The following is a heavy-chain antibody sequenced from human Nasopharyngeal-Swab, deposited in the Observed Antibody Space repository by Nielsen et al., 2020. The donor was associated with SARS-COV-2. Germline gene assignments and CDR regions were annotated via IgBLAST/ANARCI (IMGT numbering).Heavy chain of an antibody. CDR2: IRGSGGST. D-gene: IGHD2-2*01. V-gene: IGHV3-23*01. Sequence: VRQAPGKGVEWVSAIRGSGGSTYYADSVKGRCTISRDNSKNTLYLQMNILRAEDTAVYYCAKDPYQLPYYYGMNVWGKGTTVTVPQ. CDR3: AKDPYQLPYYYGMNV. J-gene: IGHJ6*04.